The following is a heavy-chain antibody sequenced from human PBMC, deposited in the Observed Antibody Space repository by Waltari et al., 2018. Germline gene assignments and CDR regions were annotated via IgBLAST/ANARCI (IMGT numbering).Heavy chain of an antibody. CDR2: INPNSGGT. CDR3: ARDRILTRWDSSSSGLFY. CDR1: GYTFTGYY. J-gene: IGHJ4*02. V-gene: IGHV1-2*06. D-gene: IGHD6-6*01. Sequence: QVQLVQSGAEVKKPGASVKVSCKASGYTFTGYYMHWVRQAPGQGLEWMGRINPNSGGTNYAQKLQGRVTMTRDTSISTAYMELSRLRSDDTAVYYCARDRILTRWDSSSSGLFYWGQGTLVTVSS.